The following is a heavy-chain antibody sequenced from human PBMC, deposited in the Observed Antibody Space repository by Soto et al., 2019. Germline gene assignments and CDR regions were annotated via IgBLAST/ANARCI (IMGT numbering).Heavy chain of an antibody. CDR3: TRPPPVLRKYHKHVESVDY. Sequence: PGGSLRLSCAASGFTFSNAWMSWVRQAPGKGLEWVGRIKSKTDGGTTDYAAPVKGRFTISRDDSKNTLYLQMNSLKTEDTAVYYCTRPPPVLRKYHKHVESVDYWGQGTLVTVSS. V-gene: IGHV3-15*01. CDR1: GFTFSNAW. J-gene: IGHJ4*02. CDR2: IKSKTDGGTT. D-gene: IGHD2-2*01.